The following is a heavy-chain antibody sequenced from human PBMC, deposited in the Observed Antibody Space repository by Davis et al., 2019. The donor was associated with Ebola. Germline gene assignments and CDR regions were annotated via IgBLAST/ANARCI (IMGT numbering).Heavy chain of an antibody. Sequence: GESLKISCVASGFTFDDYAMHWVRQAPGKGLEWVLSISSSSAYIYYADSVKGRFTISRVNAKNSLYLQMNSLRAEDTAVYYCAKDGTRLVVVAATTVGTDNYYYYYGMDVWGQGTTVTVSS. CDR3: AKDGTRLVVVAATTVGTDNYYYYYGMDV. CDR2: ISSSSAYI. J-gene: IGHJ6*02. CDR1: GFTFDDYA. V-gene: IGHV3-21*01. D-gene: IGHD2-15*01.